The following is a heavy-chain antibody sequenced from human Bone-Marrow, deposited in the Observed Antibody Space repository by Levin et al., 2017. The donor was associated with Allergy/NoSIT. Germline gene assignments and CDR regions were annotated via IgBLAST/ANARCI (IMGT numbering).Heavy chain of an antibody. D-gene: IGHD4-17*01. V-gene: IGHV3-74*01. CDR1: GFTFSSYW. J-gene: IGHJ3*02. Sequence: RTGGSLRLSCAASGFTFSSYWMHWVRQAPGKGLVWVSRINSDGSSTSYADSVKGRFTISRDNAKNTLYLQMNSLRAEDTAVYYCARWGGDTVTTPEAFDIWGQGTMVTVSS. CDR3: ARWGGDTVTTPEAFDI. CDR2: INSDGSST.